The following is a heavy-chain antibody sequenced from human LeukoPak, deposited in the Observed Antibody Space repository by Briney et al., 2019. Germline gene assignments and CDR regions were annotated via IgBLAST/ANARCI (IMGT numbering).Heavy chain of an antibody. Sequence: GGSLRLSCAASGFTFSSYEMNWVRQAPGKGLEWVSSISSSSSYIYYADSVKGRFTISRDNAKNSLYLQMNSLRAEDTAVYYCASAPDIVVVPAAMTDYWGQGTLVTVSS. D-gene: IGHD2-2*01. CDR1: GFTFSSYE. J-gene: IGHJ4*02. CDR3: ASAPDIVVVPAAMTDY. V-gene: IGHV3-21*01. CDR2: ISSSSSYI.